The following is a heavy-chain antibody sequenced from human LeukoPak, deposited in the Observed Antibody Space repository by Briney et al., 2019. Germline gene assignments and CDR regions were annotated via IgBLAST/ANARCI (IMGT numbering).Heavy chain of an antibody. CDR3: ASSITDTGGGPSVFDS. CDR2: IYHSGKT. V-gene: IGHV4-38-2*01. D-gene: IGHD1-20*01. Sequence: SETLSLTCAVSGYSISNGYYWGWIRQPPGKGLEWIGNIYHSGKTYYSPSLQSRVAISVDTSKNQFSLKLTSGTAADTAVYYCASSITDTGGGPSVFDSWGQGVLVTVSS. J-gene: IGHJ4*02. CDR1: GYSISNGYY.